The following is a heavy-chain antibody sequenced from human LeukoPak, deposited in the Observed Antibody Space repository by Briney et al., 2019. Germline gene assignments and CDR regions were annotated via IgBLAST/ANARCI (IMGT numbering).Heavy chain of an antibody. V-gene: IGHV4-38-2*02. J-gene: IGHJ4*02. D-gene: IGHD4-17*01. Sequence: KPSETLSLTCTVSGYSISSGYYWGWIRQPPGKGLEWIGSIYHSGSTYYNPSLKSRVTISVDTSKNQFSLKLSSVTAADTAVYYCASGPYGDYGFWGQGTLVTVSS. CDR2: IYHSGST. CDR1: GYSISSGYY. CDR3: ASGPYGDYGF.